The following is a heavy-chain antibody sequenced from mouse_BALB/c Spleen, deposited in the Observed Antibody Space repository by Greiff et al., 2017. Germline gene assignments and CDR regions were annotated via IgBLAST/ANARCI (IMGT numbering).Heavy chain of an antibody. J-gene: IGHJ3*01. V-gene: IGHV2-2-2*01. Sequence: VKVVESGPGLVQPSQSLSITCTVSGFSLTSYGVHWVRQSPGKGLEWLGVIWSGGSTDYNAAFISRLSISKDNSKSQVFFKMNSLQADDTAIYYCVRPMITTSFAYWGQGTLVTVSA. CDR3: VRPMITTSFAY. D-gene: IGHD2-4*01. CDR2: IWSGGST. CDR1: GFSLTSYG.